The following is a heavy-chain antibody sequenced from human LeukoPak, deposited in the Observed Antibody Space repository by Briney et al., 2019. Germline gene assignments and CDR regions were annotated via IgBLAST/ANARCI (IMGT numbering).Heavy chain of an antibody. V-gene: IGHV3-23*01. D-gene: IGHD3-22*01. CDR1: GFTFSSYA. CDR2: ISGSGGST. Sequence: GGSLRLSCAASGFTFSSYAMSLVRQAPGKGLEWVSAISGSGGSTYYADSVKGRFTISRDNSKNTLYLQMNSLRAEDTAVYYCAKDFYDSSGYYDYWGQGTLVTVSS. J-gene: IGHJ4*02. CDR3: AKDFYDSSGYYDY.